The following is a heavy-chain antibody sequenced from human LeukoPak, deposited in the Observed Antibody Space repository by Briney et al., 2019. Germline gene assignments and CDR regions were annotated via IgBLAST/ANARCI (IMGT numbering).Heavy chain of an antibody. CDR2: ISSTGGTI. D-gene: IGHD2-15*01. CDR1: GFTFSSYA. CDR3: ARGYSRAAFDI. V-gene: IGHV3-48*01. J-gene: IGHJ3*02. Sequence: GGSLRLSCAASGFTFSSYAMSWVRQAPGKGLEWVSFISSTGGTIYYADAVKGRFTVSRDNAKNSLLLQMNSLRAEDTALYYCARGYSRAAFDIWGQGTMVTVSS.